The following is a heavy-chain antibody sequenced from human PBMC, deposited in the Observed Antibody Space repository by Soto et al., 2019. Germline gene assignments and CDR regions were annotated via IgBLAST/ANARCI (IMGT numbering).Heavy chain of an antibody. V-gene: IGHV1-8*03. J-gene: IGHJ3*01. CDR3: ARGEGAADLNDAFDL. CDR1: GYTFTSYD. Sequence: QVQLVQSGAEVKKPGASVKVSCRASGYTFTSYDINWVRQATGQGLEWMGWMNPNSGNTGYAQKCQGRVTITRSTSISPAYMELSSLRSEDTAVYYCARGEGAADLNDAFDLWGQGTMVPVSS. CDR2: MNPNSGNT. D-gene: IGHD6-13*01.